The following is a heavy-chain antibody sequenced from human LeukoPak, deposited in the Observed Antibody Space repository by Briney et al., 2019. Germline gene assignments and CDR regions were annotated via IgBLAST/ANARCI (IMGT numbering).Heavy chain of an antibody. CDR3: ARSRREQRSHFDY. CDR2: ISYDGSNK. CDR1: GFTFSSYA. J-gene: IGHJ4*02. Sequence: SGGSLRLSCAASGFTFSSYAMHWVRQAPGKGLEWVAVISYDGSNKYYADSVKGRFTISRDNSKNTLYLRMNSLRAEDTAVYYCARSRREQRSHFDYWGQGTLVTVSS. V-gene: IGHV3-30-3*01. D-gene: IGHD6-25*01.